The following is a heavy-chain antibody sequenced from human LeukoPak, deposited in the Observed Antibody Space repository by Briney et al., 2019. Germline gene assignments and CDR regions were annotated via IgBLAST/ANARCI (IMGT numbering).Heavy chain of an antibody. Sequence: PGGSLRLSCAASGFSFNTYAMSWVRQAPGKGLEWVSAISNTGGSTYYADSVKGRFTISRDKSKNTLSLQMNSLRAEDTAVYYCEQQVGYCSSGSCYFTYWGQGTLVTVSS. CDR2: ISNTGGST. J-gene: IGHJ1*01. CDR3: EQQVGYCSSGSCYFTY. CDR1: GFSFNTYA. V-gene: IGHV3-23*01. D-gene: IGHD2-15*01.